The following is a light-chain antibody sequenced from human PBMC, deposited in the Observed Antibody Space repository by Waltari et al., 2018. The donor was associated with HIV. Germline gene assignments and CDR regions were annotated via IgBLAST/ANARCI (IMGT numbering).Light chain of an antibody. CDR2: EVS. CDR1: SRDVGSYNL. CDR3: CSYAGSSYV. V-gene: IGLV2-23*02. Sequence: QSALTQPASVSGSPGQSITISCTGTSRDVGSYNLVSWYQQHPGKAPTLMIYEVSKRPSGVSNRFSGSKSGNTASLTISGLQAEDEADYYCCSYAGSSYVFGTGTKVTVL. J-gene: IGLJ1*01.